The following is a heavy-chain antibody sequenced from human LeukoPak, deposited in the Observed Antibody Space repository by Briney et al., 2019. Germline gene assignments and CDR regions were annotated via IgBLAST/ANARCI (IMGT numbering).Heavy chain of an antibody. V-gene: IGHV5-51*01. D-gene: IGHD5-18*01. CDR3: ARRWNSGYKTFDY. CDR2: IYPGDSDT. Sequence: SGESLKISCKGSGYSFNIYWIGWVRQMPGKGLEWMGIIYPGDSDTRYSPSFQGQVTISADKSISTAYLQWSSLKASDTAMYYCARRWNSGYKTFDYWGQGTLVTVSS. J-gene: IGHJ4*02. CDR1: GYSFNIYW.